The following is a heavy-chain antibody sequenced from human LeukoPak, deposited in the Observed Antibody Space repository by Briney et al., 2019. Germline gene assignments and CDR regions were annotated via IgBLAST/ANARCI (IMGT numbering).Heavy chain of an antibody. CDR1: GFTFSSYA. D-gene: IGHD3-16*02. V-gene: IGHV3-23*01. CDR3: AKDQSDYVWGSYRHFDY. Sequence: GGSLRLSCAASGFTFSSYAMSWVRQAPGKGLEWVSAISGSGSSTYYADSVKGRFTISRDNSKNTLYLQMNSLRAEDTAVYYCAKDQSDYVWGSYRHFDYWGQGTLVTVSS. J-gene: IGHJ4*02. CDR2: ISGSGSST.